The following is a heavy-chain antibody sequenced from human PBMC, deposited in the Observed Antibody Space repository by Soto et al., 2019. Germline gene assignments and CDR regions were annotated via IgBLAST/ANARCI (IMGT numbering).Heavy chain of an antibody. CDR3: ARGAEDSSSSVPGMDV. J-gene: IGHJ6*02. V-gene: IGHV1-2*04. D-gene: IGHD6-6*01. Sequence: QVQLVQSGAEVKKPGASVKVSCKASGYTFTGYYMHWVRQAPGQGLEWMGWINPNSGGTNYAQKIQGWVTMTRDTSISTDYMELGRLRSDDTDVYYCARGAEDSSSSVPGMDVWGQGTTVTVSS. CDR1: GYTFTGYY. CDR2: INPNSGGT.